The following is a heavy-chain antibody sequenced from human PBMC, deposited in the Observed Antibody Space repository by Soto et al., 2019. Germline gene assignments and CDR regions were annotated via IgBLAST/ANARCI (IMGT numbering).Heavy chain of an antibody. V-gene: IGHV3-21*01. Sequence: GCALRLSCAASGFTFSSYSMNWVRQAPGKGLEWVSSISTSSSYIHYADSVKGRFTISRDNAKNSMYLQMNSLRAEDTAVYYCARGGSGRYEDVDYWGQGTLVTVSS. D-gene: IGHD6-19*01. CDR1: GFTFSSYS. CDR2: ISTSSSYI. J-gene: IGHJ4*02. CDR3: ARGGSGRYEDVDY.